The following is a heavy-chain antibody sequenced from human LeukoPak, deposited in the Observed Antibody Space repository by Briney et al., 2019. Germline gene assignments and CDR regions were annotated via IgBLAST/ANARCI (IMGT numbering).Heavy chain of an antibody. Sequence: PSETLSLTCTVSGGSISSYYWSWIRQPAGKGLEWIGRIYTSGSTNYNPSLKSQVTMSVDTSKNQFSLKLSSVTAADTAVYYCARGLRDFWSGTYAFDIWGQGTMVTVSS. V-gene: IGHV4-4*07. J-gene: IGHJ3*02. CDR3: ARGLRDFWSGTYAFDI. CDR2: IYTSGST. D-gene: IGHD3-3*01. CDR1: GGSISSYY.